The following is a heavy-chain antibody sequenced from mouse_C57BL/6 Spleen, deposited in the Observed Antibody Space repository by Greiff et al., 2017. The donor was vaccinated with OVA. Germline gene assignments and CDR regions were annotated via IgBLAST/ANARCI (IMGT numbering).Heavy chain of an antibody. CDR2: IWSGGST. D-gene: IGHD1-1*01. CDR1: GFSLTSYG. CDR3: ARTPAYYYGSTYYYAMDY. J-gene: IGHJ4*01. Sequence: QVQLQQSGPGLVQPSQSLSITCTVSGFSLTSYGVHWVRQSPGKGLEWLGVIWSGGSTDYNAAFISRLSISKDNSKSQVFFKMNSLQADDTAIYYCARTPAYYYGSTYYYAMDYWGQGTSVTVSS. V-gene: IGHV2-2*01.